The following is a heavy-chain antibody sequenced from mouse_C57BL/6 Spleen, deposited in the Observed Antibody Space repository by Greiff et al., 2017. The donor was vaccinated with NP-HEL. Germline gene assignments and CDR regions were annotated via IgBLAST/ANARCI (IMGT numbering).Heavy chain of an antibody. CDR1: GYTFTSYW. CDR3: TTYDYGDDYYAMDY. D-gene: IGHD2-4*01. Sequence: VQLKESGTVLARPGASVKMSCKTSGYTFTSYWMHWVKQRPGQGLEWIGAIYPGNSDTSYNQKFKGKAKLTAVTSASTAYMELSSLTNEDSAVYYFTTYDYGDDYYAMDYWGQGTSVTVSS. CDR2: IYPGNSDT. J-gene: IGHJ4*01. V-gene: IGHV1-5*01.